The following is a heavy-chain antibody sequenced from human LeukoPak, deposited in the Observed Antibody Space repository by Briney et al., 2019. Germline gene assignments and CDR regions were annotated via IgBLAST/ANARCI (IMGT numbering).Heavy chain of an antibody. CDR3: VRESDVWSGPGIGRPLDV. D-gene: IGHD3-3*01. J-gene: IGHJ6*04. Sequence: PGGSLRLSCLASGFTFSNSWMTWVRQAPGRGLEWVANIKEDGSDKQYVDSVRGRFTISRDNAKNSVSLQMDGLRAEDTAVYHCVRESDVWSGPGIGRPLDVWGKGTTVIVSP. CDR2: IKEDGSDK. V-gene: IGHV3-7*01. CDR1: GFTFSNSW.